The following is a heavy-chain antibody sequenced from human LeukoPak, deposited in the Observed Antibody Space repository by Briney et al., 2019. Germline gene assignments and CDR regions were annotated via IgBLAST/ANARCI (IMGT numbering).Heavy chain of an antibody. Sequence: GASVKVSCKASGYTFTGYYMHWVRQAPGQGLEWMGWINPNSGGTNYAQKFQGRVTMTRDTSISTAYMELSRLGSDDTAVYYCARDRPLITMVRGVTFDYWGQGTLVTVSS. D-gene: IGHD3-10*01. CDR1: GYTFTGYY. CDR2: INPNSGGT. CDR3: ARDRPLITMVRGVTFDY. V-gene: IGHV1-2*02. J-gene: IGHJ4*02.